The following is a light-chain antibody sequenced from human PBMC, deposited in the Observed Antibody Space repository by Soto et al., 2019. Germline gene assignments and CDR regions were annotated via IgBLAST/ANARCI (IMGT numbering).Light chain of an antibody. CDR2: LGS. CDR3: MQALQTPLP. CDR1: QSLLHSNGYNY. V-gene: IGKV2-28*01. Sequence: EIVMTQSPLSLPVTPGEPASISCRSSQSLLHSNGYNYLDWYLQKPGHSPQLLIYLGSDRASGVPDRFSGSGSGTDFTLKISRVEAEDVGVYYCMQALQTPLPFGGGTRVEIK. J-gene: IGKJ4*01.